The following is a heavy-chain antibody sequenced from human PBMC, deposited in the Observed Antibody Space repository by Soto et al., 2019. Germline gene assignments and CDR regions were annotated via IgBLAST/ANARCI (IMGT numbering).Heavy chain of an antibody. V-gene: IGHV1-58*01. D-gene: IGHD3-22*01. J-gene: IGHJ3*02. CDR3: AADGVFYYDSSGYQQGAFDI. CDR2: IVVGSGNT. CDR1: GFTFTSSA. Sequence: ASVKVSCSASGFTFTSSAVQWGRQARGQRLEWIGWIVVGSGNTNYAQKFQERVTITRDMSTSTAYMELSSLRSEDTAVYYCAADGVFYYDSSGYQQGAFDIWGQGTMVTVSS.